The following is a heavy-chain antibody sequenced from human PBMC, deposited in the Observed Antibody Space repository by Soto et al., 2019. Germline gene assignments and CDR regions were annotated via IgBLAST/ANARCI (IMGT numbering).Heavy chain of an antibody. V-gene: IGHV1-69*02. J-gene: IGHJ4*02. Sequence: QVQLVQSGAEVKKPGSSVKVSCKASGGTFSSYTISWVRQAPGQGLEWMGRIIPILGIANYAQKFQGRVTITADKSTSTAYMELSSLRSEDTAVYYCARSRQGSGSYFGYWGQGTLVTVSS. CDR2: IIPILGIA. CDR3: ARSRQGSGSYFGY. D-gene: IGHD3-10*01. CDR1: GGTFSSYT.